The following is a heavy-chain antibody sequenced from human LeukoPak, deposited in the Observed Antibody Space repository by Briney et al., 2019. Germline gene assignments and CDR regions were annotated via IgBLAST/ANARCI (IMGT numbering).Heavy chain of an antibody. J-gene: IGHJ3*02. Sequence: SETLSLTCTVPGGSISKYYWSWIRQPADKGLEWIGRIQTSGTTHYNPSLKSRVTLSVDTSTNQFSLRLTSVTATDTAVYYCARLHLPAHEGAFDIWGRGTMVTVSS. CDR1: GGSISKYY. V-gene: IGHV4-4*07. CDR3: ARLHLPAHEGAFDI. CDR2: IQTSGTT. D-gene: IGHD1-14*01.